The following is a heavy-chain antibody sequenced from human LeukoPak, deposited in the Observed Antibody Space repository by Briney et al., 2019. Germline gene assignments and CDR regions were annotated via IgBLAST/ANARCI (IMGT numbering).Heavy chain of an antibody. CDR2: ISYDGSNK. CDR3: AKEMVRGVIWFDP. Sequence: QSGGSLRLSCAASGFTFSSYAMHWVRQAPGKGLEWVAVISYDGSNKYYADSVKGRFTISRDNSKNTLYLQMNSLRAEDTAVYYCAKEMVRGVIWFDPWGQGTLVTVSS. CDR1: GFTFSSYA. V-gene: IGHV3-30*04. J-gene: IGHJ5*02. D-gene: IGHD3-10*01.